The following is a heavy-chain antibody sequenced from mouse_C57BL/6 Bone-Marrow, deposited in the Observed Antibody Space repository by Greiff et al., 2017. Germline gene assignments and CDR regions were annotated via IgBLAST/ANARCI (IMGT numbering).Heavy chain of an antibody. J-gene: IGHJ4*01. CDR3: ARDRDYGSSYDAMDY. V-gene: IGHV5-4*01. Sequence: DVQLVESGGGLVKPGGSLKLSCAASGFTFSSYAMSWVRQTPEKRLEWVATISDGGSYTYYPDNVKGRFTISRDTAENNLYLQMSHLKSEDTAMYYCARDRDYGSSYDAMDYWGQGTSVTVSS. CDR2: ISDGGSYT. CDR1: GFTFSSYA. D-gene: IGHD1-1*01.